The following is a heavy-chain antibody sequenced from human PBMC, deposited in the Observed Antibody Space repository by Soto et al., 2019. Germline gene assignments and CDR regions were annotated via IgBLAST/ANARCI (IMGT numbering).Heavy chain of an antibody. Sequence: SETLSLTCTVSGGSISTYYWSWIRQPPGQGLEWIGRIYASGSTNYTPSLKSRVTMSVATSKNQFSLTLSSVTAADTAVYYCARGGMGIIPTATAFDYWGKGTLVTVSS. V-gene: IGHV4-4*07. J-gene: IGHJ4*02. CDR1: GGSISTYY. CDR3: ARGGMGIIPTATAFDY. D-gene: IGHD2-2*01. CDR2: IYASGST.